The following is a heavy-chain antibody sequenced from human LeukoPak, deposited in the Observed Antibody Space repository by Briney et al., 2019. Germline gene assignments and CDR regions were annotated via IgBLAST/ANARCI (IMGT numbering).Heavy chain of an antibody. CDR3: ARDPGSYGSGSYGDV. Sequence: GGSLRLSCAASGFTFSSYSMNWVRQAPGKGLEWVSSISSSSSYIYYADSVKGRFTISRDNAKNSLYLQMNSLRAEDTAVYYYARDPGSYGSGSYGDVWGQGTTVTVSS. CDR2: ISSSSSYI. CDR1: GFTFSSYS. D-gene: IGHD3-10*01. V-gene: IGHV3-21*01. J-gene: IGHJ6*02.